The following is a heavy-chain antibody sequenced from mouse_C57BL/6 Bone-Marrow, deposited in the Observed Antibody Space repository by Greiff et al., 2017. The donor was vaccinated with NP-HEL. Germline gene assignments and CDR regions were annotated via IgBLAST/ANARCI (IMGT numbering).Heavy chain of an antibody. Sequence: VQLQESGAELARPGASVKLSCKASGYTFTSYGISWVKQRTGQGLEWIGEIYPRSGNTYYNEKFKGKATLTADKSPSTAYMELRSLTSEDSAVYFCARRGDYDRFAYWGQGTLVTVSA. CDR3: ARRGDYDRFAY. CDR1: GYTFTSYG. J-gene: IGHJ3*01. V-gene: IGHV1-81*01. D-gene: IGHD2-4*01. CDR2: IYPRSGNT.